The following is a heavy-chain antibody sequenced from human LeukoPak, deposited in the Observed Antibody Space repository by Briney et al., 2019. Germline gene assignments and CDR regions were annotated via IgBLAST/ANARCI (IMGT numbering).Heavy chain of an antibody. D-gene: IGHD3-9*01. CDR2: ISYDGSNK. J-gene: IGHJ1*01. V-gene: IGHV3-30-3*02. CDR3: AKQGRFDSAESFQH. CDR1: GFTFSSYA. Sequence: LPGGSLRLSCAASGFTFSSYAMHWVRQAPGKGLEWVAVISYDGSNKYYADSVKGRFTISRDNSKNTLYLQMNSLRAEDTAVYYCAKQGRFDSAESFQHWGQGTLVTVSS.